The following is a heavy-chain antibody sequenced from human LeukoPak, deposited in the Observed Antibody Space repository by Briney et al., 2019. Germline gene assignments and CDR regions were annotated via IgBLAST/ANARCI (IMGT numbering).Heavy chain of an antibody. Sequence: GGSLRLSCAASGFTFSSYSMNWVRQAPGKGLEWVSSISSSSSDIYYADSVKGRFTLSTDKAKNTLYLQMNSLRAEDTAVYYCVSYDSSGYYQEYFQHWGQGTLVTVSS. D-gene: IGHD3-22*01. V-gene: IGHV3-21*01. CDR1: GFTFSSYS. CDR2: ISSSSSDI. J-gene: IGHJ1*01. CDR3: VSYDSSGYYQEYFQH.